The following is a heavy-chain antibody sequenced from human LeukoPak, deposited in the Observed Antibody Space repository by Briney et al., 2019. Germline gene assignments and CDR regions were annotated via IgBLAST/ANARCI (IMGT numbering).Heavy chain of an antibody. J-gene: IGHJ4*02. CDR3: ARQVAYCSSTSCYTPHFDY. Sequence: GESLKISCKGSGYSFTSYWIGWVRQMPGKGLEWMGIIYPGDSDTRYSPSFQGQVTLSADKSISTAYLQWSSLKASDTAMYYCARQVAYCSSTSCYTPHFDYWGQGTLVTVSS. V-gene: IGHV5-51*01. CDR2: IYPGDSDT. D-gene: IGHD2-2*02. CDR1: GYSFTSYW.